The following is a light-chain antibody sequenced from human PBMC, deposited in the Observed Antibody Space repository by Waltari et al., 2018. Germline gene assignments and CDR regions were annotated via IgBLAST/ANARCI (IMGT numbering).Light chain of an antibody. V-gene: IGKV2-28*01. CDR2: LGS. J-gene: IGKJ1*01. CDR1: QSHLHNNGYNY. CDR3: MHALEGWT. Sequence: VVKQSPLSLAVTPGEPASIPCYASQSHLHNNGYNYVDWYLQKPGQSPQVLIYLGSKRASGVADRFRGSGSCTDFTMRISRREADDVGVYYCMHALEGWTFGQGTKVEIK.